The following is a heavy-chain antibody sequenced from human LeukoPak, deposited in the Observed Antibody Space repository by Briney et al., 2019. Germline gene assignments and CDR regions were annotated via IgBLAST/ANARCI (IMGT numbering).Heavy chain of an antibody. CDR1: GGTFSSYA. V-gene: IGHV1-69*04. CDR2: IIPILGIA. Sequence: SVKVSCKASGGTFSSYAISWVRQAPGQGLEWMGRIIPILGIANYAQKFQGRVTITADKSTSTAYMELSSLRSEDTAVYYCARGVTSVSIPYGMDVWGQGTTVTVSS. CDR3: ARGVTSVSIPYGMDV. D-gene: IGHD2-21*02. J-gene: IGHJ6*02.